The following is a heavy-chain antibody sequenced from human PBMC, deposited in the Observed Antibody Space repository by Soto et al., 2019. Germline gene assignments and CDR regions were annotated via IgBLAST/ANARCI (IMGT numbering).Heavy chain of an antibody. CDR2: INPNSDGA. CDR1: GYTFTAYY. CDR3: ARGGGSDWHGDWFDP. Sequence: QVQLVQSGAEVKKPGASVKVSCKASGYTFTAYYIHWVRQAPGQGLEWMGWINPNSDGANYAQKFQGRVTMTRDRSSRTAYMEVNRLTSDDTAVYFCARGGGSDWHGDWFDPWGQGTLVTVST. J-gene: IGHJ5*02. D-gene: IGHD6-19*01. V-gene: IGHV1-2*02.